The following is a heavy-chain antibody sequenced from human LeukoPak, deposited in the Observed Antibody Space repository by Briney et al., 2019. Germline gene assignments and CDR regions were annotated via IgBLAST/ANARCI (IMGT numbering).Heavy chain of an antibody. CDR3: ARVFEGYCSGGSCYPSYYYYGMDV. J-gene: IGHJ6*02. D-gene: IGHD2-15*01. V-gene: IGHV1-2*02. CDR2: INPNSGGT. Sequence: ASVKVSCKTSGYTFTYYVISWVRQAPGQGLEWMGWINPNSGGTNYAQKFQGRVTMTRDTSISTAYMELSRLRSDDTAVYYCARVFEGYCSGGSCYPSYYYYGMDVWGRGTTVTVSS. CDR1: GYTFTYYV.